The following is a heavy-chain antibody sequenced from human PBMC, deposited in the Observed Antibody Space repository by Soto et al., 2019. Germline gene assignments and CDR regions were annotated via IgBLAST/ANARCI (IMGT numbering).Heavy chain of an antibody. Sequence: ASVKVSCKASGYTFTGYYMHWVRQAPGQGLEWMGIINPSGGSTSYAQKFQGRVTMTRDTSTSTVYMELSSLRSEDTAVYYCARALRAGGGWYWGQGTLVTVSS. CDR2: INPSGGST. CDR3: ARALRAGGGWY. V-gene: IGHV1-46*01. D-gene: IGHD6-19*01. J-gene: IGHJ4*02. CDR1: GYTFTGYY.